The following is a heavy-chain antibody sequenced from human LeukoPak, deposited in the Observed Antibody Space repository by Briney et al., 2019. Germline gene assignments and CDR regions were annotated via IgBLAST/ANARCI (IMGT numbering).Heavy chain of an antibody. Sequence: ASVKVSCKASGYTFTSYGISWARQAPGQGLEWMGWISAYNGNTNYAQKLQGRVTMTTDTSTSTAYMELRSLRSDDTAVYYCALTTVTTDDAFDIWGQGTMVTVSS. CDR3: ALTTVTTDDAFDI. CDR1: GYTFTSYG. J-gene: IGHJ3*02. D-gene: IGHD4-17*01. V-gene: IGHV1-18*01. CDR2: ISAYNGNT.